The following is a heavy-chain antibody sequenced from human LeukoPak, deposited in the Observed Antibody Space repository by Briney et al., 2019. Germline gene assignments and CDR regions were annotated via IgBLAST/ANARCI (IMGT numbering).Heavy chain of an antibody. CDR1: GGSISSYY. Sequence: SETLSLTCTVSGGSISSYYWSWIRQPPGKGLEWIGYIYYSGSTNYNPSLKSRVTISVDTSKHQFSLKLSSVTAADTAVYYCARLQGYSGYDYLGYFDYWGQGTLVTVSS. D-gene: IGHD5-12*01. J-gene: IGHJ4*02. CDR3: ARLQGYSGYDYLGYFDY. V-gene: IGHV4-59*01. CDR2: IYYSGST.